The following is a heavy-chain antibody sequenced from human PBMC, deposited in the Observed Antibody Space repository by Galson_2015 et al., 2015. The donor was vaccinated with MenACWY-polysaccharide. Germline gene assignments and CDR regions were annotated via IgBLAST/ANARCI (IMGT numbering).Heavy chain of an antibody. D-gene: IGHD2-15*01. CDR3: ARWSCSGGSCYPFDY. CDR1: GYTFTGYY. J-gene: IGHJ4*02. CDR2: ISPHSGAT. V-gene: IGHV1-2*02. Sequence: SVKVSCKASGYTFTGYYMHWARQAPGQGLEWMGWISPHSGATNYAQKFQGRVSMTRDTSISTAYMELGNLTSDDTAMYYCARWSCSGGSCYPFDYWGQGALVTVSS.